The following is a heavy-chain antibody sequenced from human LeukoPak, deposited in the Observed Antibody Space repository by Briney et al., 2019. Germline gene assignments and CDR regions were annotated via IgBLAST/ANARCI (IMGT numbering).Heavy chain of an antibody. Sequence: GESLKISCKGSGYSFTSYWIIWVRQMPGKGLEWMGIIYPGDSDTRYSPSFQGQVTISADKSINTAYLQWGSLKASDTAMYYCARQAEQQLYSYIGDWGQGTLVTVSS. J-gene: IGHJ4*02. V-gene: IGHV5-51*01. D-gene: IGHD6-13*01. CDR3: ARQAEQQLYSYIGD. CDR2: IYPGDSDT. CDR1: GYSFTSYW.